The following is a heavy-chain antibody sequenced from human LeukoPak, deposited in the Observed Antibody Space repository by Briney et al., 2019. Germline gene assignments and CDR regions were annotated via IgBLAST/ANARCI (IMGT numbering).Heavy chain of an antibody. CDR2: INAGNGNT. J-gene: IGHJ4*02. Sequence: ASVKVSCKASGYTFTSYAMHWVRQAPGQRLEWMGWINAGNGNTKYSQKFQGRVTITRDTSASTAYMELSSLRSEDTAVYYCARSLVGATPGAAGFDYWGQGTLVTVSS. CDR1: GYTFTSYA. V-gene: IGHV1-3*01. CDR3: ARSLVGATPGAAGFDY. D-gene: IGHD1-26*01.